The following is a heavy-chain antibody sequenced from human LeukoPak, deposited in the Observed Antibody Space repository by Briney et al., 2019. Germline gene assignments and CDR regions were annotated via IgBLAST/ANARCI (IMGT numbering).Heavy chain of an antibody. CDR1: GFPFTTYS. Sequence: GSLRLSCEASGFPFTTYSMTWVRQAPGKGLEWVSIISSGSSAIFSADALKGRFTISRDDAKNLLYLDMNSLRAEDTAVYYCARGHTAVTRHFDFWGQGTLVTVSS. CDR3: ARGHTAVTRHFDF. CDR2: ISSGSSAI. V-gene: IGHV3-21*01. J-gene: IGHJ4*02. D-gene: IGHD4-17*01.